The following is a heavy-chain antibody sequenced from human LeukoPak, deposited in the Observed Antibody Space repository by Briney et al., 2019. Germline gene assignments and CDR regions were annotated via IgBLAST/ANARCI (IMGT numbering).Heavy chain of an antibody. CDR1: GGFISSSNW. J-gene: IGHJ5*02. V-gene: IGHV4-4*02. D-gene: IGHD1-26*01. Sequence: PSETLSLTCAVSGGFISSSNWWSWVRQPPGKGLEWIGEINHSGSTYYNPSLKSRVTISVDTSKNQFSLKLSSVTAADTAVYYCAREDKDSGSPLRVNWFDPWGQGTLVTVSS. CDR2: INHSGST. CDR3: AREDKDSGSPLRVNWFDP.